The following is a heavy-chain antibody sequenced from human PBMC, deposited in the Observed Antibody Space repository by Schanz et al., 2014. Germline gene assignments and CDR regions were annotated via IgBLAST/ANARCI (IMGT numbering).Heavy chain of an antibody. CDR3: ARPSDSSWYMDV. CDR2: IASGGSHT. D-gene: IGHD2-21*02. J-gene: IGHJ6*03. Sequence: QVQLVESGGGVVQPGRSLRLSCAASGFTFSSYGMHWVRQAPGKGLEWVSTIASGGSHTFYADSVTGRFTISGDNSKNSLYLQMNSLRAEDTAVYYCARPSDSSWYMDVWGKGTTVTVSS. V-gene: IGHV3-NL1*01. CDR1: GFTFSSYG.